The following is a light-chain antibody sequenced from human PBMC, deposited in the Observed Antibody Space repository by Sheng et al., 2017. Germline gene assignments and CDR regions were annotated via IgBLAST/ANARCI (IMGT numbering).Light chain of an antibody. V-gene: IGKV1-12*01. J-gene: IGKJ5*01. CDR3: QQRSNWPLT. Sequence: DIQLTQSPSSVSASVGDRVTITCRASEGIRRWLAWYQQKMGNAPKLLISAASTLQTAVPPRFSGSGSGTDFSLTISSLEPEDFAVYYCQQRSNWPLTFGQGTRLEIK. CDR1: EGIRRW. CDR2: AAS.